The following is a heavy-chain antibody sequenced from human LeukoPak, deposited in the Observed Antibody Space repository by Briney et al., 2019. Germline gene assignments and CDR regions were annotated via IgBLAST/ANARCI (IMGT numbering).Heavy chain of an antibody. CDR3: ARHYYDYTTGYFYFDY. J-gene: IGHJ4*02. CDR1: GGSISSYY. D-gene: IGHD3-22*01. V-gene: IGHV4-59*01. Sequence: PSETLSLPCTVSGGSISSYYWSWIRQPPGKGLEWIGYIHYSGSTNYTPSLKSRVTMSLDTSKNQFSLKLNSVTAADTAVFYCARHYYDYTTGYFYFDYWGQGTPVTVSS. CDR2: IHYSGST.